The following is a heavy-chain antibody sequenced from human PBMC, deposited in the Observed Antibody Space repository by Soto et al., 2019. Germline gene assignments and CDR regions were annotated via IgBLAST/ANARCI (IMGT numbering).Heavy chain of an antibody. Sequence: GASVKVSCKASGYTFTSYGISWVRQAPGQGLEWMGWISAYNGNTNYAQKLQGRVTMTTDTSTSTAYMELRSLRSDDTAVYYCARVGDYDILTGYYNEDYYYYMDVWGKGTTVTV. CDR1: GYTFTSYG. V-gene: IGHV1-18*01. J-gene: IGHJ6*03. CDR2: ISAYNGNT. CDR3: ARVGDYDILTGYYNEDYYYYMDV. D-gene: IGHD3-9*01.